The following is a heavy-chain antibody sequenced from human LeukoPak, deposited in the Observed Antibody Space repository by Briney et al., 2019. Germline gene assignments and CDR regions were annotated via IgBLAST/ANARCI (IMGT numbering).Heavy chain of an antibody. CDR3: AKERLKSSSWYTWTYYYGMDV. Sequence: GGSLRLSCAASGFTFGSYGMHWVRQAPGKGLEWVAVISYDGSNKYYADSVKGRFTISRDNSKNTLYLQMNSLRAEGTAVYYCAKERLKSSSWYTWTYYYGMDVWGQGTTVTVSS. CDR1: GFTFGSYG. CDR2: ISYDGSNK. J-gene: IGHJ6*02. V-gene: IGHV3-30*18. D-gene: IGHD6-13*01.